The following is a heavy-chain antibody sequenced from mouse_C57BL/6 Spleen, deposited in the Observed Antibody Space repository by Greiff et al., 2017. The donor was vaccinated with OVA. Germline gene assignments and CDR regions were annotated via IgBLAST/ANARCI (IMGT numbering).Heavy chain of an antibody. CDR1: GYTFTSYW. CDR2: IDPSDSYT. J-gene: IGHJ3*01. D-gene: IGHD1-1*01. CDR3: ARTYGSSPWFAY. Sequence: VQLQQPGAELVMPGASVKLSCKASGYTFTSYWMHWVKQRPGQGLEWIGEIDPSDSYTNYNQKFKGKSTLTVDKSSSTAYMQLNILTSEDSAVYCCARTYGSSPWFAYWGQGTLVTVSA. V-gene: IGHV1-69*01.